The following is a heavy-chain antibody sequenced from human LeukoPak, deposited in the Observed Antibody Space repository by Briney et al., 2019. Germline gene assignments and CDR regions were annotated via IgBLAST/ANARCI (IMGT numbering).Heavy chain of an antibody. CDR2: ISSTSTYI. V-gene: IGHV3-21*01. CDR1: GFTFSSYS. D-gene: IGHD1-26*01. J-gene: IGHJ6*03. CDR3: ARDPYSGNYGNDYYYYMDV. Sequence: GGSLRLSCAGSGFTFSSYSLNWVRQAPGKGLEWVSSISSTSTYIYYADSVKGRFIISRDNAKNSLYLQMDSLGPEDTAVYYCARDPYSGNYGNDYYYYMDVWGKGTTVTISS.